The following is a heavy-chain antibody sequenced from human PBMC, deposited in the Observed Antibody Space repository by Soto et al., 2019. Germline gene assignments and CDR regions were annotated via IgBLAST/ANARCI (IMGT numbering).Heavy chain of an antibody. Sequence: GGSLRLSCAASGFTFSSYWMSWVRQAPGKGLEWVANIKQDGSEKYYVDSVKGRFTISRDNAKNSLYLQMNSLRAEDTAVYYCESYYGLFGKYYYMDVWGKGTTVTVSS. D-gene: IGHD1-26*01. CDR3: ESYYGLFGKYYYMDV. V-gene: IGHV3-7*01. CDR1: GFTFSSYW. CDR2: IKQDGSEK. J-gene: IGHJ6*03.